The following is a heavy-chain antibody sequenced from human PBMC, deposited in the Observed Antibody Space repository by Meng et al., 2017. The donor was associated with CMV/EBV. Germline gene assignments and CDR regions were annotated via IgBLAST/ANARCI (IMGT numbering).Heavy chain of an antibody. CDR3: ARGGNWFDP. J-gene: IGHJ5*02. CDR1: GGSFSGYY. CDR2: INHSGST. V-gene: IGHV4-34*01. Sequence: QLHQQTWGGALLKPSETLSLTCAVYGGSFSGYYWSWIRQPPGKGLEWIGEINHSGSTNYNPSLKSRVTISVDTSKNQFSLKLSSVTAADTAVYYCARGGNWFDPWGQGTLVTVSS.